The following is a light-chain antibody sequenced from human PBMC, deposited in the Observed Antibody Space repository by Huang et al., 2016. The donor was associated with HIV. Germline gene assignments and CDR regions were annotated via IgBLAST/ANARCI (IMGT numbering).Light chain of an antibody. CDR1: QRVSSN. Sequence: EIVMTQSPDTLSVSPGERATLSCRASQRVSSNLAWYQQKPGQAPRVLIYGASTRATGIPARFSGSGSGTEFSRTIGSLQSEDFAVYSCQQYNNWPWTFGQGTRVEIK. CDR3: QQYNNWPWT. J-gene: IGKJ1*01. CDR2: GAS. V-gene: IGKV3-15*01.